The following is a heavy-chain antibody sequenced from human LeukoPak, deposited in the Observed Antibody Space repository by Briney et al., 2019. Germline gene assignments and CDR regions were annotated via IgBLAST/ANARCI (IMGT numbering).Heavy chain of an antibody. J-gene: IGHJ3*02. CDR1: GFTFSRSW. CDR2: ISYDGSNK. V-gene: IGHV3-30-3*01. Sequence: GGSLRLSCAASGFTFSRSWMHWVRQAPGKGLEWVAVISYDGSNKYYADSVKGRFTISRDNSKNTLYLQMNSLRAEDTAVYYCARDLTLGDAFDIWGQGTMVTVSS. D-gene: IGHD3-10*01. CDR3: ARDLTLGDAFDI.